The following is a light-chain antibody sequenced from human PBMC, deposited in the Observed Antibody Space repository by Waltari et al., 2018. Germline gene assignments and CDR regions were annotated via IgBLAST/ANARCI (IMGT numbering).Light chain of an antibody. Sequence: QSALTQPPSASGSPGQSVTISCTGTSSDIGGYNYVSWYQQHPGKAPKRMISEGNRRPSGVPDRFSGSKSGNTASLTVSGLQSEDEADYYCSSYAGSNNLVFGGGTKLTVL. J-gene: IGLJ2*01. V-gene: IGLV2-8*01. CDR2: EGN. CDR1: SSDIGGYNY. CDR3: SSYAGSNNLV.